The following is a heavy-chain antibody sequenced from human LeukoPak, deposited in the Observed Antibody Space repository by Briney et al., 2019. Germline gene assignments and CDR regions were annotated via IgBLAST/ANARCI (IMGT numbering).Heavy chain of an antibody. CDR2: ISTSSSTI. V-gene: IGHV3-48*04. J-gene: IGHJ4*01. D-gene: IGHD1-26*01. CDR3: ARAGWRELDYFDY. Sequence: GGSLRLSCAASGFTFSIYSMNRVRQAPGKGLEWVSYISTSSSTIYYANSVRGRFTISRDNAKNSLYLQMNSLRADDTAVYYCARAGWRELDYFDYWGQGTLVTVSS. CDR1: GFTFSIYS.